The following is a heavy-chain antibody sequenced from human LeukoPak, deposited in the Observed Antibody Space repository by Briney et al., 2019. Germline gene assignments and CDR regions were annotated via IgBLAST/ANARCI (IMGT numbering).Heavy chain of an antibody. D-gene: IGHD2-21*02. CDR1: GFTFSSYA. CDR3: AKDLLGTVTAFDY. V-gene: IGHV3-23*01. CDR2: ISGSGDT. J-gene: IGHJ4*02. Sequence: GGSLRLSCAASGFTFSSYAMTWVRQAPGKGLEWVSAISGSGDTYYADSVKGRFTISRDNSKNTLYLQMSSLRAEDTAVYYCAKDLLGTVTAFDYWGQGALVTVS.